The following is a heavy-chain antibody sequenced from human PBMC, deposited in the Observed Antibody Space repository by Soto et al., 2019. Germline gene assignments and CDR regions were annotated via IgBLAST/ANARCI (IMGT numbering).Heavy chain of an antibody. CDR1: GGSISSSSYY. V-gene: IGHV4-39*01. Sequence: QLQLQESGPGLVKPSETLSLTCTVSGGSISSSSYYWGWVRQAPGKGLEWIGSIYYRGSTYYNPSLKSRVPISVDTSKNQLSLKLSSVTAADTAVYYCARRASSWQSPHDAFDIWGQGTMVTVSS. D-gene: IGHD6-13*01. CDR3: ARRASSWQSPHDAFDI. J-gene: IGHJ3*02. CDR2: IYYRGST.